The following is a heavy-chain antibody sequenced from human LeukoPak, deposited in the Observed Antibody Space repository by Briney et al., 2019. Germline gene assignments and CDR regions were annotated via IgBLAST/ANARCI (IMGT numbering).Heavy chain of an antibody. CDR1: GYTFTSYD. CDR2: MNPNSGNT. Sequence: ASVKVSCKASGYTFTSYDINWVRQATGQGLEWMGWMNPNSGNTGYAQKFQGRVTMTRNTSISTAYMELSSLRSEDTAVYYCARVHYGDYYDSSGYSYPFDYWGQGTLVTVSS. J-gene: IGHJ4*02. D-gene: IGHD3-22*01. V-gene: IGHV1-8*01. CDR3: ARVHYGDYYDSSGYSYPFDY.